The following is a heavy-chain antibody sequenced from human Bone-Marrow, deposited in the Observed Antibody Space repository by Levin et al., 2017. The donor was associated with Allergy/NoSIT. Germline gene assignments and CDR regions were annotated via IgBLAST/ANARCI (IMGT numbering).Heavy chain of an antibody. D-gene: IGHD3-9*01. J-gene: IGHJ4*02. CDR2: IDVPTRNT. Sequence: LSLTCAASGFTFRNSAMNWVRQAPGRGLEWVSTIDVPTRNTHYADSVKGRFTISRDNSENTVYLQINSLRAEDTALYYCSTWLSHHFDYWGQGTLVTVSS. CDR3: STWLSHHFDY. V-gene: IGHV3-23*01. CDR1: GFTFRNSA.